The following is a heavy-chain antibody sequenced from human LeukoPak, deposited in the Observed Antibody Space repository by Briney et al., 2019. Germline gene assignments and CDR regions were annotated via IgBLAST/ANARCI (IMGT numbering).Heavy chain of an antibody. D-gene: IGHD1-26*01. J-gene: IGHJ6*03. CDR1: GGSFSGYY. CDR3: ARASGSYYYYYYMDV. CDR2: IYTSGST. V-gene: IGHV4-59*10. Sequence: SETLSLTCAVYGGSFSGYYWSWIRQPAGKGLEWIGRIYTSGSTNYNPSLKSRVTISVDTSKNQFSLKLSSVTAADTAVYYCARASGSYYYYYYMDVWGKGTTVTVSS.